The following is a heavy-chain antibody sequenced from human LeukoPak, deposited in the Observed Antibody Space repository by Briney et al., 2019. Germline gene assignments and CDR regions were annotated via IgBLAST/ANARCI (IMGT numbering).Heavy chain of an antibody. Sequence: ASVKVSCKASGYSFVGYGITWVRQAPGQGFEWMGWFNPENGNTNYAQKLQGRVTMTTDTSTSTAYMELRSLRSDDTAVYYCARFIRGGKGGYYFDYWGQGTLVTVSS. CDR3: ARFIRGGKGGYYFDY. CDR2: FNPENGNT. V-gene: IGHV1-18*01. D-gene: IGHD3-10*01. J-gene: IGHJ4*02. CDR1: GYSFVGYG.